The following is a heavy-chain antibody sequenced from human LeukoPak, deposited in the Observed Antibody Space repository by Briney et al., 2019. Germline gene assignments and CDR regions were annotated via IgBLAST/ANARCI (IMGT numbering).Heavy chain of an antibody. CDR2: ISGSGGST. CDR3: AKGYYYDSSGYDY. CDR1: GFTVSSNY. V-gene: IGHV3-23*01. Sequence: GSLRLSCAASGFTVSSNYMSWVHQAPGKGLEWVSAISGSGGSTYYADSVKGRFTISRDNSKNTLYLQMNSLRAEDTAVYYCAKGYYYDSSGYDYWGQGTLVTVSS. D-gene: IGHD3-22*01. J-gene: IGHJ4*02.